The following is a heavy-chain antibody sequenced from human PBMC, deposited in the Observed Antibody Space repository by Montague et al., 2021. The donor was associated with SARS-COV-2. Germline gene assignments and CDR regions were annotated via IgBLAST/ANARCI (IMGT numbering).Heavy chain of an antibody. D-gene: IGHD2-15*01. Sequence: SETLSLTCSVSGGSSSSYYWSWIRQPPGKGLGWIAEISHTGSTSYNPSLKSRVTISVDTSKNHFSLRLSSATAADTAVYYCARVHYRLLIVHRYNGLDVWGQGTLVTVSS. CDR1: GGSSSSYY. J-gene: IGHJ6*02. CDR3: ARVHYRLLIVHRYNGLDV. CDR2: ISHTGST. V-gene: IGHV4-34*01.